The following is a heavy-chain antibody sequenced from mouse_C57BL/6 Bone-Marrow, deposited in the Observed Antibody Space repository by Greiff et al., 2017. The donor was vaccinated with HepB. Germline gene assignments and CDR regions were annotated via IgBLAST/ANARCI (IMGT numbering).Heavy chain of an antibody. V-gene: IGHV5-4*01. Sequence: EVQRVESGGGLVKPGGSLKLSCAASGFTFSSYAMSWVRQTPEKRLEWVATISDGGSYTYYPDNVKGRFTISRDNAKNNLYLQMSHLKSEDTAMYYCARGRGWDARRYFDYWGQGTTLTVSS. CDR3: ARGRGWDARRYFDY. CDR2: ISDGGSYT. CDR1: GFTFSSYA. J-gene: IGHJ2*01. D-gene: IGHD4-1*01.